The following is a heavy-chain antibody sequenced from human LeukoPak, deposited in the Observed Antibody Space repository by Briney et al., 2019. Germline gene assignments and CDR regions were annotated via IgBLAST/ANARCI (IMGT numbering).Heavy chain of an antibody. V-gene: IGHV3-23*01. D-gene: IGHD4-17*01. J-gene: IGHJ4*02. CDR3: AKRGPFGDYGKFDS. CDR1: GFPFSNYG. CDR2: ISGSGSSG. Sequence: YPGGSLRLSCAASGFPFSNYGMSWVRQAPGKGLEWVSAISGSGSSGYCADPVKGRFTISRDNSKNTLYLQMNSLRPEDTAVYYCAKRGPFGDYGKFDSWGQGTLVTVSS.